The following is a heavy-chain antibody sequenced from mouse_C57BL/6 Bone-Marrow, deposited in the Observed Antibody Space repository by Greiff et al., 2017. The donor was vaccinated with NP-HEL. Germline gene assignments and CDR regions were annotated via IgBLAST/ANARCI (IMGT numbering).Heavy chain of an antibody. CDR3: AREGTTMVTTGVSY. J-gene: IGHJ3*01. CDR2: ISSGGSYT. Sequence: EVKLVESGGDLVKPGGSLKLSCAASGFTFSSYGMSWVRQTPDKRLEWVATISSGGSYTYYPDSVQGRFTISRDNAKNTLYLQMSSLKSEDTAMYYCAREGTTMVTTGVSYWGQGTLVTVSA. CDR1: GFTFSSYG. V-gene: IGHV5-6*01. D-gene: IGHD2-2*01.